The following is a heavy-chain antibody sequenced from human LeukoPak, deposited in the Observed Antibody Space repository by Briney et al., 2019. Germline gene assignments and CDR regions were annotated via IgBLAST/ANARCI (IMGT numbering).Heavy chain of an antibody. D-gene: IGHD3-22*01. V-gene: IGHV3-30*18. Sequence: GGSLRLSCAASGFTFSSYGMHWVRQAPGKGLEWVAVISYDGSNKYYADSVKGRFTISRDNSKNTLYLQMNSLRAEDTAVYYCAKDLIDSPRGYFQHWGQGTLVTVSS. CDR3: AKDLIDSPRGYFQH. CDR2: ISYDGSNK. CDR1: GFTFSSYG. J-gene: IGHJ1*01.